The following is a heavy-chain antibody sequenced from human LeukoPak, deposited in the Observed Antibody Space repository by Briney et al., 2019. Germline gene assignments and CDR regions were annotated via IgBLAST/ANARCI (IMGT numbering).Heavy chain of an antibody. D-gene: IGHD2-2*01. CDR1: GDSVSSNSAA. CDR2: TYYRSTWYN. V-gene: IGHV6-1*01. Sequence: SQTLSLTCDISGDSVSSNSAAWNWIRQSPSRGLEWLGRTYYRSTWYNDYAVSVRGRITVNPDTSNNQFSLHLNSVTPEDTAVYYCARRLTQYDCFDPWGQGILVTVSS. CDR3: ARRLTQYDCFDP. J-gene: IGHJ5*02.